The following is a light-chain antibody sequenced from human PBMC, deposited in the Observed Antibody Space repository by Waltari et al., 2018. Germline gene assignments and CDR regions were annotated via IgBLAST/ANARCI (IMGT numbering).Light chain of an antibody. V-gene: IGKV1-6*01. CDR2: ATY. J-gene: IGKJ2*01. CDR3: LQDYNYPYT. Sequence: AIQMTQSPSSLTASVGDRVTITCRASQDIRIDLGGYKQKPGKAPKLLIYATYSLQGGVPSRFSGSGSGTDFTLTISSLQPEDFATYYCLQDYNYPYTFGQGTKLEIK. CDR1: QDIRID.